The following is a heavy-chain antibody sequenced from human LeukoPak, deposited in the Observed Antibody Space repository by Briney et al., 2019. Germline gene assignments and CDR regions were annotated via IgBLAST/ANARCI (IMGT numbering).Heavy chain of an antibody. Sequence: GGSLRLSRAASGFTFDDYTMHWVRQAPGKGLEWVSLISWDGGSTYYADSVKGRFTISRDNSKNSLYLQMNSLRTEDTALYYCAKNDGRGGYIDYWGQGTLVTVSS. CDR2: ISWDGGST. CDR1: GFTFDDYT. V-gene: IGHV3-43*01. J-gene: IGHJ4*02. CDR3: AKNDGRGGYIDY. D-gene: IGHD6-13*01.